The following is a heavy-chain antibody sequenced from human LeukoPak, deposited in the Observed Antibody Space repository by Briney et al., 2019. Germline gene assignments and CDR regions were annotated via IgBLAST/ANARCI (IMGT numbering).Heavy chain of an antibody. V-gene: IGHV3-23*01. Sequence: GGSLRLSRAASGFTFSSYAMSGGRQAPGKGLEWVSAISGSGGSTYYADSVKGRFTISRDNSKNTLYLQMNSLRAEDTAVYYCAKVAPPGASEDFWSGYVDHYMGVWGKGTTVTVPS. J-gene: IGHJ6*03. CDR3: AKVAPPGASEDFWSGYVDHYMGV. D-gene: IGHD3-3*01. CDR1: GFTFSSYA. CDR2: ISGSGGST.